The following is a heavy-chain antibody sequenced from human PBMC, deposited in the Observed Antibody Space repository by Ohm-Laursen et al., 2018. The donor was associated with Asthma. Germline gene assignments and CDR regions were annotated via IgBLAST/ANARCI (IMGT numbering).Heavy chain of an antibody. CDR3: ARGSLEGLQ. CDR2: IIGSGATT. V-gene: IGHV3-23*01. Sequence: SLRLSCAASGFTFSNFAMSWVRQAPGKGLEWVSAIIGSGATTYFADFVKGRFTISRDDAENTLYLQMNSLRADDSAVYYCARGSLEGLQWGQGTLVTVSS. D-gene: IGHD5-24*01. CDR1: GFTFSNFA. J-gene: IGHJ4*02.